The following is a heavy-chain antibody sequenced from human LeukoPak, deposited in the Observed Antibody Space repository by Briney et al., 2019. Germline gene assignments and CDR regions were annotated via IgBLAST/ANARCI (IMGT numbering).Heavy chain of an antibody. CDR3: ARDGKYSSSWFRSFDY. J-gene: IGHJ4*02. CDR2: IYTSGST. V-gene: IGHV4-4*07. CDR1: GGSISSYY. Sequence: PSETLSLTRTVSGGSISSYYWSWIRQPAGKRLEWIGRIYTSGSTNYNPSLKSRVTMSVDTSKNQFSLKLSSVTAADTAVYYCARDGKYSSSWFRSFDYWGQGTLVTVSS. D-gene: IGHD6-13*01.